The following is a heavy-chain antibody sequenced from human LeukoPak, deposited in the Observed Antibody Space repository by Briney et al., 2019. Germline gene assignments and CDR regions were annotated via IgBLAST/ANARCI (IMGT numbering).Heavy chain of an antibody. CDR1: GFTFSSYW. D-gene: IGHD3-10*01. CDR3: ARALGGGFFDY. CDR2: IKQDGSEK. Sequence: GGSLRLSCAASGFTFSSYWMSWVRQAPGKGLEWVANIKQDGSEKYYVDSVKGRFTISRDNSKNLLYLQMNILRAEDTAVYYCARALGGGFFDYWGQGTLVTVSS. J-gene: IGHJ4*02. V-gene: IGHV3-7*01.